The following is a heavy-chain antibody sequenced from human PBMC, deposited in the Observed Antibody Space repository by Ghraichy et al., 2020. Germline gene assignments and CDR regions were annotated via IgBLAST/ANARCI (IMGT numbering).Heavy chain of an antibody. CDR2: LYDRGST. V-gene: IGHV4-59*01. J-gene: IGHJ5*01. D-gene: IGHD2-2*01. CDR3: ARDWGSSSSGGLGP. Sequence: SQTLSLTCTVSGVSIDIYQWSWIRQSPGKGLEWIGYLYDRGSTRYNPSLKSRVTISADMSRNWLSLRLSSVTAADTAVYYCARDWGSSSSGGLGPWGQGTLVTVSS. CDR1: GVSIDIYQ.